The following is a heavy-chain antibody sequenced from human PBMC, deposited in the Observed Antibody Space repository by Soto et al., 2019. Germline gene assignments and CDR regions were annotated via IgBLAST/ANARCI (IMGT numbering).Heavy chain of an antibody. CDR2: IYPGDSDT. J-gene: IGHJ6*02. D-gene: IGHD3-10*01. Sequence: EVELVQSGAEVKKPGESLKISCKGSGYSFTSYWIGWVRQMPGKGLEWMGIIYPGDSDTRYSPSFQGQVTISADKSISTAYLQWSSLKASDTAMYYCAVLLWFGELPSYYYYYGMDVWGQGTTVTVSS. V-gene: IGHV5-51*03. CDR3: AVLLWFGELPSYYYYYGMDV. CDR1: GYSFTSYW.